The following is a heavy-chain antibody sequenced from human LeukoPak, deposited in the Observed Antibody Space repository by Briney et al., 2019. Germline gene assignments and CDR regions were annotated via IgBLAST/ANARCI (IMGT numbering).Heavy chain of an antibody. CDR2: ISYDGSNK. Sequence: GGSLRLSCAASGFTFSSYAMHWVRQAPGKGLGWVAVISYDGSNKYYADSVKGRFTISRDNSKNTLYLQMNSLRAEDTAVYYCARKRGDYYDSSGYYRDAFDIWGQGTMVTVSS. J-gene: IGHJ3*02. CDR1: GFTFSSYA. V-gene: IGHV3-30-3*01. CDR3: ARKRGDYYDSSGYYRDAFDI. D-gene: IGHD3-22*01.